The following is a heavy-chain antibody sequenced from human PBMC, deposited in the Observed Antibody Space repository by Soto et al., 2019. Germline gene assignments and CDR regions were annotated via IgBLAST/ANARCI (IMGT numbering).Heavy chain of an antibody. V-gene: IGHV1-69*04. CDR1: GGTFSSY. CDR2: IIPILGIA. CDR3: ARDRVSGSYYYYYGMDV. Sequence: GAPVKVSCKASGGTFSSYISWVRHAPGQVLEWMGRIIPILGIANYAQKFQGRVTITADKPTSTAYMELSSLRSDDTAVYYCARDRVSGSYYYYYGMDVWGQGTTVTVSS. J-gene: IGHJ6*02. D-gene: IGHD1-26*01.